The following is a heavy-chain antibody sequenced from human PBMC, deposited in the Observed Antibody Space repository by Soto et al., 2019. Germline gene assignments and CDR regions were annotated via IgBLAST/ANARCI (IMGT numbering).Heavy chain of an antibody. CDR2: IYYSGST. V-gene: IGHV4-59*01. J-gene: IGHJ4*02. Sequence: QVQLQESGPGLVKPSETLSLTCTVSGGSISSFYWGWIRQPPGKGLEWIGNIYYSGSTNYNPSLKSRVTISVDMSKKQLSLNLSSVTAADEAVYYCARERGRDMYFDYWGQGALVTVSS. CDR3: ARERGRDMYFDY. CDR1: GGSISSFY.